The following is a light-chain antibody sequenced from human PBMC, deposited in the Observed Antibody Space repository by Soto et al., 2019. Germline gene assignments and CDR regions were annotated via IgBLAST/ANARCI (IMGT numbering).Light chain of an antibody. CDR1: QNIGNW. CDR2: AAS. V-gene: IGKV1-12*01. Sequence: DIQMTQSPSSVSASVGQRITITCRASQNIGNWLAWYQQKPGQAPKFPISAASKLQGGVPSRFSGRGSGTEFILTISSLQPEDSAVYYCQQASSYPVTFGGGTKV. CDR3: QQASSYPVT. J-gene: IGKJ4*01.